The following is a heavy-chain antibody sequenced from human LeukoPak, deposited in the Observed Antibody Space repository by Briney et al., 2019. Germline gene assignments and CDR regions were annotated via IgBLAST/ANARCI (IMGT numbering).Heavy chain of an antibody. D-gene: IGHD6-13*01. CDR2: TSGSGGST. V-gene: IGHV3-23*01. CDR1: GFTFSSYA. CDR3: ASPGGESGYSSSWFDAFDI. J-gene: IGHJ3*02. Sequence: GGSLRLSCAASGFTFSSYAMSWVRQAPGKGLEWVSATSGSGGSTYYADSVKGRFTISRDNSKNTLYLQMNSLRAEDTAVYYCASPGGESGYSSSWFDAFDIWGQGTMVTVSS.